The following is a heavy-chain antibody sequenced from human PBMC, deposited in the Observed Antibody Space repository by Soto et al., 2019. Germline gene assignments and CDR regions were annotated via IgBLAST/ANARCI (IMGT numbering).Heavy chain of an antibody. Sequence: SETLSLTCTVSGDSITNSAYYWGWIRQHPDNDLEWMIYMHYSGTTYYNPSLRSRLTMSLDTSKNQFSLELSSVTAADTAVYYCARYYFDFGGYSNWFDPWGRGILVTVSS. CDR3: ARYYFDFGGYSNWFDP. J-gene: IGHJ5*02. CDR1: GDSITNSAYY. D-gene: IGHD3-22*01. CDR2: MHYSGTT. V-gene: IGHV4-31*03.